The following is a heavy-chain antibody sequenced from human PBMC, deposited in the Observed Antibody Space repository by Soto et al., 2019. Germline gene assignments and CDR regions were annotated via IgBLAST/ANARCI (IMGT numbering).Heavy chain of an antibody. Sequence: QVQLQESGPGLVKPSQTLSLTCTVSGGSISSGGYYWSWIRQHPGKGLEWIGYIYYSGSTYYNPSLKSRVTISVDTSKNQFSLKLSSVTAADTAVYYCARSYYYYGSVSDAFDIWGQGTMVTVSS. J-gene: IGHJ3*02. CDR3: ARSYYYYGSVSDAFDI. V-gene: IGHV4-31*03. CDR1: GGSISSGGYY. CDR2: IYYSGST. D-gene: IGHD3-10*01.